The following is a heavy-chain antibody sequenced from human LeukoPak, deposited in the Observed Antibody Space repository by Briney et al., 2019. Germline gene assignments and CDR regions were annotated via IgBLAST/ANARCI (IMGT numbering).Heavy chain of an antibody. Sequence: ASVKVSCKASGYTFTSYGISWVRQAPGQGLERMGMINPSDGSTNYAQKFQGRVTMTSDMSTSTVAMDLSSLRSDDTAVYYCARESTFRLLRNVSDIWGQGTMVTVSS. J-gene: IGHJ3*02. D-gene: IGHD5-12*01. CDR3: ARESTFRLLRNVSDI. CDR1: GYTFTSYG. V-gene: IGHV1-18*01. CDR2: INPSDGST.